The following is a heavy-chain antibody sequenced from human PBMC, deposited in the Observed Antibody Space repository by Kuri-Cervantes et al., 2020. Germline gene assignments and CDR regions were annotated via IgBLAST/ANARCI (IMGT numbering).Heavy chain of an antibody. D-gene: IGHD6-25*01. J-gene: IGHJ4*02. CDR1: GFTFSSYS. V-gene: IGHV3-21*01. CDR3: ARSAAYILDY. CDR2: ISSSSSYI. Sequence: GESLKISCAASGFTFSSYSMNWVRQAPGKGLEWVSSISSSSSYIYYADSVKGRFTISRDNAKNSLYLQMNSLRAEGTAVYYCARSAAYILDYWGQGTLVTVSS.